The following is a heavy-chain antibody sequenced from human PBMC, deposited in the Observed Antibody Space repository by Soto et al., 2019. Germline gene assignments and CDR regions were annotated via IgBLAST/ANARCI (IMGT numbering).Heavy chain of an antibody. D-gene: IGHD2-8*02. J-gene: IGHJ6*03. CDR3: ARGGRSLVPYYYYMDV. CDR1: GGSFSGYY. CDR2: INHSGST. Sequence: SETLSLTCAVYGGSFSGYYWSWIRQPPGKGLEWIGEINHSGSTNYNPSLKSRVTISVDTSKNQFSLKLSSVTAADTAVYYCARGGRSLVPYYYYMDVWGKGTTVTVSS. V-gene: IGHV4-34*01.